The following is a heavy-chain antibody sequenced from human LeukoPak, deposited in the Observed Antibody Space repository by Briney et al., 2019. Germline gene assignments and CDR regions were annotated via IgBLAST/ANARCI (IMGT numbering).Heavy chain of an antibody. J-gene: IGHJ4*02. V-gene: IGHV4-59*01. D-gene: IGHD6-13*01. CDR3: ARGGERIAAGIDY. Sequence: SETLSLTCTVSGGSISSYYWSWIRQPPGKGLEWIGYIYYNGNTNYNPSLKSRVTISIDTSKNQFSLKLSSVTAADTAVYFCARGGERIAAGIDYWGQGTLVTVSS. CDR2: IYYNGNT. CDR1: GGSISSYY.